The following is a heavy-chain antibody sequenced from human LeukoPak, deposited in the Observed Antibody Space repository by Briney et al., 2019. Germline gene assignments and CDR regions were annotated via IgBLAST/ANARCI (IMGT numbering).Heavy chain of an antibody. CDR1: GGSISSGDYY. J-gene: IGHJ4*02. Sequence: SETLSLTCTVSGGSISSGDYYWSWIRQPPGKGLEWIGYIYYSGSTYYNPSLKSRVTISVDTSKNQFSLKLSSVTAADTAVYYCAREPPYCSGGSCYSAADYWGQGTLVTVSS. V-gene: IGHV4-30-4*01. D-gene: IGHD2-15*01. CDR3: AREPPYCSGGSCYSAADY. CDR2: IYYSGST.